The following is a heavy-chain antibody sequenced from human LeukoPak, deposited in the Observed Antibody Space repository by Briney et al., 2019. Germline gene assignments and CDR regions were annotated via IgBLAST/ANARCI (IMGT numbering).Heavy chain of an antibody. Sequence: ASVKVSCKTSGYSFTSYGTTWVRQAPGQGLEWLGWISTYNGKTNYAQKFQGRVTMTTDTSTSTAYMELRTLRSDDTAVYFCARVQVLIVPAAINYWGQGTLVTVSS. J-gene: IGHJ4*02. V-gene: IGHV1-18*01. CDR1: GYSFTSYG. CDR3: ARVQVLIVPAAINY. D-gene: IGHD2-2*01. CDR2: ISTYNGKT.